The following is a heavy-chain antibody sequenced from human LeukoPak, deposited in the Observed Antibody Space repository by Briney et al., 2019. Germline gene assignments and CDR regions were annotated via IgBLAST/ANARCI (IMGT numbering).Heavy chain of an antibody. V-gene: IGHV3-30*02. D-gene: IGHD3-22*01. CDR2: IRYDGSNK. CDR3: AKDFSTYGYYYDSSGLY. CDR1: GFTFSSYG. J-gene: IGHJ4*02. Sequence: GGSLRLSCAASGFTFSSYGMYWVRQAPGKGLEWVAFIRYDGSNKYYADSVKGRFTISRDNSKNTLYLQMNSLRAEDTTVYYCAKDFSTYGYYYDSSGLYWGQGTLVTVSS.